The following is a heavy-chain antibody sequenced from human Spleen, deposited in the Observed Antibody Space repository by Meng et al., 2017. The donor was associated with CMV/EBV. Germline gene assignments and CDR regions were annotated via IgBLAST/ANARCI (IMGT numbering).Heavy chain of an antibody. CDR3: ARDRFLEWSSYYYYGMDV. D-gene: IGHD3-3*01. Sequence: GESLKISCVASGFTFSRYWVNWVRQAPGKGLVWVSRISSDGTGTDYADSVKGRVTISRDNAKNSLYLQMNSLRAEDTAVYYCARDRFLEWSSYYYYGMDVWGQGTTVTVSS. CDR1: GFTFSRYW. CDR2: ISSDGTGT. V-gene: IGHV3-74*01. J-gene: IGHJ6*02.